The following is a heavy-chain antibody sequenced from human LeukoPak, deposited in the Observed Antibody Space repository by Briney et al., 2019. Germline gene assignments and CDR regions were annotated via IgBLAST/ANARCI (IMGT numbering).Heavy chain of an antibody. CDR2: MYYSGNT. CDR1: GGSISSNNYL. J-gene: IGHJ4*02. Sequence: PSETLSLTCSVSGGSISSNNYLWVWIRQPPGKGPEWIASMYYSGNTYYNPSLESRVTISADTPKNQFSLKLTSVTAADTAVYFCARSLAGSGSYASAYWGQGTLVTVSS. V-gene: IGHV4-39*01. CDR3: ARSLAGSGSYASAY. D-gene: IGHD3-10*01.